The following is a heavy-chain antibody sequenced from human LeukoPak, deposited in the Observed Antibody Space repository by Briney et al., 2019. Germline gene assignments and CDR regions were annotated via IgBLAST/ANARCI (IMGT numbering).Heavy chain of an antibody. J-gene: IGHJ4*02. Sequence: GGSLTLSCAASGFTFSHYYMHWVRQAPGKGLEWVALMSNDGCIKYYGASVRGRFTISRDNPGNTLYLQMNSLRAEDTAVYYCAKGGEQKTFRCGMDSWGQGTLVRVSS. CDR1: GFTFSHYY. CDR3: AKGGEQKTFRCGMDS. CDR2: MSNDGCIK. V-gene: IGHV3-30*18. D-gene: IGHD2-21*01.